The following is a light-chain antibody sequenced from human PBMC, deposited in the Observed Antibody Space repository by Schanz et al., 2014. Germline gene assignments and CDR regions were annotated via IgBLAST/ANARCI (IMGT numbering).Light chain of an antibody. V-gene: IGLV2-11*01. J-gene: IGLJ2*01. Sequence: QSVLTQPRSVSGSPGQSVTISCTGTSSDVGAYDYVSWYQQHPGKAPKLMIYGVSHRPSGVPDRFSGSKSGNTASLTVSGLQAEDEADYYCSSHASNNPRVVFGGGTKLTVL. CDR2: GVS. CDR1: SSDVGAYDY. CDR3: SSHASNNPRVV.